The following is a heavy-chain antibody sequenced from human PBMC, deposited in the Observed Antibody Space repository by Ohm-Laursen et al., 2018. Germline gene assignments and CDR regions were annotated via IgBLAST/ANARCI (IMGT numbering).Heavy chain of an antibody. CDR3: ARLRSSNWFDP. J-gene: IGHJ5*02. CDR1: GGSFSGYY. D-gene: IGHD6-6*01. CDR2: INHSGST. Sequence: SDTLSLTCAVYGGSFSGYYWSWIRQPPGKGLEWIGEINHSGSTNYNSSLKSRVTISVDMSKNQFFLKLSSVTAADTAVYYCARLRSSNWFDPWGQGTLVTVSS. V-gene: IGHV4-34*01.